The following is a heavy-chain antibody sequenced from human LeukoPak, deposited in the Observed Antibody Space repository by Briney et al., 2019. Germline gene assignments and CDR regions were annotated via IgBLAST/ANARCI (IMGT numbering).Heavy chain of an antibody. CDR1: GFTFDDYA. D-gene: IGHD6-13*01. CDR3: AKDRAAGPDYYYYYGMDV. V-gene: IGHV3-9*01. J-gene: IGHJ6*02. CDR2: ISWNSGSI. Sequence: GGSLRLSCAASGFTFDDYAMHWVRQAPGKGLEWVSGISWNSGSIGYADSVRGRFTISRDNAKNSLYLQMNSLRAEDTALYYCAKDRAAGPDYYYYYGMDVWGQGTTVTVSS.